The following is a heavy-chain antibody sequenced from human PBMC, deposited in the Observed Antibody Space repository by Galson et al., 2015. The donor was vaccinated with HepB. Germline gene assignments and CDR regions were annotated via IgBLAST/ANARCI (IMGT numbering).Heavy chain of an antibody. V-gene: IGHV3-11*05. Sequence: SLRLSCAVSGFTFSDYYMSWIRQAPGKGLEWISYISSNTLYTNYAGSVKGRFTVSRDNAKNSVYLQMNGLRAEDTAVYYCARVADADYGDLTHFDSWGQGTLVTVSS. D-gene: IGHD4-17*01. J-gene: IGHJ4*02. CDR2: ISSNTLYT. CDR1: GFTFSDYY. CDR3: ARVADADYGDLTHFDS.